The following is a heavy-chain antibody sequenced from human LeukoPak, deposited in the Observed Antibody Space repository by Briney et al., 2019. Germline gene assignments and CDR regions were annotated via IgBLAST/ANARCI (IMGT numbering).Heavy chain of an antibody. CDR2: IYDNGGT. D-gene: IGHD3-10*01. CDR1: GASISSFY. CDR3: ARIGSGNYYWFDP. J-gene: IGHJ5*02. Sequence: SETLSLTCTVSGASISSFYWSWIRQPPGKRLEWIGCIYDNGGTNYNPTFESRVTIPVDTSKNQFSLKLKSVTAADTAVYYCARIGSGNYYWFDPWGQGTLVTVSS. V-gene: IGHV4-59*01.